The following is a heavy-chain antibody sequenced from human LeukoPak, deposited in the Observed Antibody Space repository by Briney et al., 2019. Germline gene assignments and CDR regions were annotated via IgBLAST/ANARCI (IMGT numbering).Heavy chain of an antibody. V-gene: IGHV3-48*02. Sequence: AGSLRLSCAASGFTFSSYTMNWVRQGPGKGLEWVSYISSSSSTIHYADSGRGRFTIARDNAKNSLYLQMNSLRDEDTAGYYCARDGGYGSGSYGYWGQGTLVIVSS. CDR2: ISSSSSTI. CDR3: ARDGGYGSGSYGY. D-gene: IGHD3-10*01. J-gene: IGHJ4*02. CDR1: GFTFSSYT.